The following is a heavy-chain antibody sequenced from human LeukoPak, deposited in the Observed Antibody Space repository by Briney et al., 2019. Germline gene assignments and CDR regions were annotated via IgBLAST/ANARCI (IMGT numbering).Heavy chain of an antibody. J-gene: IGHJ3*01. CDR3: ARDMSTRVTPISYAFDV. V-gene: IGHV1-46*01. CDR1: GYTFTSYY. D-gene: IGHD4-23*01. Sequence: ASVKVSCKASGYTFTSYYMHWVRQAPGQGLEWLGVINPNGDRTSYAQTFQGRVTMTRDTSTTTVYMELSSLRSEDTAVYYCARDMSTRVTPISYAFDVWGQGTMVTVSS. CDR2: INPNGDRT.